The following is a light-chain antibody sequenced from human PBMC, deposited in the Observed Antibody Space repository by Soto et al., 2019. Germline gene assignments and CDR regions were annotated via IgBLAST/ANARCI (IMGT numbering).Light chain of an antibody. CDR2: DVS. V-gene: IGLV2-14*01. Sequence: QSASVSGSPGQSITISCTGTSSDVGGYNYVSWYQQYPGKAPKLMIYDVSNRPSGVSDRFSGSKSGNTASLTISGLQAEDEADYYCSSYTNSNTLVFGTGTKVTVL. CDR1: SSDVGGYNY. J-gene: IGLJ1*01. CDR3: SSYTNSNTLV.